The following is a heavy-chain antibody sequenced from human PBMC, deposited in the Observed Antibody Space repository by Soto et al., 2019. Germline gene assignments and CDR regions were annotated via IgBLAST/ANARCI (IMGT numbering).Heavy chain of an antibody. J-gene: IGHJ5*02. CDR2: IYYSGST. V-gene: IGHV4-39*01. D-gene: IGHD3-22*01. CDR3: ATSITMIVVVKENWFDP. CDR1: GGSISSSSYY. Sequence: SETLSLTCTVSGGSISSSSYYWGWIRQPPGKGLEWIGSIYYSGSTYYNPSLKSRVTISVDTSKNQFSLKLSSVTAADTAVYYCATSITMIVVVKENWFDPWGQGTLVTVSS.